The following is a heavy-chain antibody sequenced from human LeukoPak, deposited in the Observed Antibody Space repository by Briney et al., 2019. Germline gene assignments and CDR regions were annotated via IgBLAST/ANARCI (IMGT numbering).Heavy chain of an antibody. V-gene: IGHV4-59*01. Sequence: PSETLSLTCTVSGGSISSYYWSWIRQPPGKGLEWIGYIYYIENTNYNPSLKSRVTISLDTSKNQFSLRLTSVTAADTAVYFCARDFGAMSAHMDVWGQGTTVTVSS. CDR1: GGSISSYY. J-gene: IGHJ6*02. CDR3: ARDFGAMSAHMDV. D-gene: IGHD3-3*01. CDR2: IYYIENT.